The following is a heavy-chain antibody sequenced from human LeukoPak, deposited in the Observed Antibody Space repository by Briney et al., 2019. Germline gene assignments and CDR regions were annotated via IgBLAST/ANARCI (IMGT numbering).Heavy chain of an antibody. Sequence: GASVKVSCKASGGTFSSYAISWVRQAPGQGLEWMGGIIPIFGTANYAQKFQGRVTITADESTSTAYMELSSLRSEDTAVYYCATRTEYNWNDGSAFDIWGQGTMVTVSS. CDR1: GGTFSSYA. CDR3: ATRTEYNWNDGSAFDI. CDR2: IIPIFGTA. D-gene: IGHD1-20*01. J-gene: IGHJ3*02. V-gene: IGHV1-69*13.